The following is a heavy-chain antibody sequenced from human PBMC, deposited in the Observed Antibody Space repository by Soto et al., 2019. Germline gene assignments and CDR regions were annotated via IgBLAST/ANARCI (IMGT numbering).Heavy chain of an antibody. V-gene: IGHV1-3*01. Sequence: ASVKVTCKDSGYTFTSNGSSWVRQAPGQRLEWMGWINAGNGNTKYSQKFQGRVTITRDTSASTAYMELSSPRSEDTAVYYCARAVAVAADFDYWGQGTLVTVSS. D-gene: IGHD6-19*01. CDR3: ARAVAVAADFDY. CDR2: INAGNGNT. CDR1: GYTFTSNG. J-gene: IGHJ4*02.